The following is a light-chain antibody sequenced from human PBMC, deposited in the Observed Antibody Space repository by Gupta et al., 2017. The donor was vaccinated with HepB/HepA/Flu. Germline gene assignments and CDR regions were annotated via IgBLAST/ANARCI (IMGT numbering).Light chain of an antibody. CDR1: KLGDKY. CDR3: QAWDSSTVV. CDR2: QDS. J-gene: IGLJ2*01. V-gene: IGLV3-1*01. Sequence: LTQPPSVSVSPGQTASITCSGDKLGDKYACWYQQKPGQSPVLVIYQDSKRPSGIPERFSGSNSGNTATLTISGTQAMDEADYYCQAWDSSTVVFGGGTKLTVL.